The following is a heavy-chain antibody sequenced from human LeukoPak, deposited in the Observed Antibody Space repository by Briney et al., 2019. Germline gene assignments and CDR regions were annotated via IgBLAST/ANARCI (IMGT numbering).Heavy chain of an antibody. CDR3: ARDLRLLLPFDY. CDR2: IIPILGIA. J-gene: IGHJ4*02. D-gene: IGHD2-15*01. V-gene: IGHV1-69*04. Sequence: GASVKVSCKASGYTFTRYDINWVRQATGQGLEWMGRIIPILGIANYAQKFQGRVTITADKSTSTAYMELSSLRSEDTAVYYCARDLRLLLPFDYWGQGTLVTVSS. CDR1: GYTFTRYD.